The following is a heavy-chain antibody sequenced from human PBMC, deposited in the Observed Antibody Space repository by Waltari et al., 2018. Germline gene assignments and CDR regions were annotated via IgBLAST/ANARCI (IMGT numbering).Heavy chain of an antibody. Sequence: QVQLQESGPGLVQPSETLSLTCTVSGYSISRGYYWGWLRQPPGKGLEWIGSIYHSGSTYYNPSLKSRVTISVDTSKNQFSLKLSSVTAADTAVYYCARIQDWFDPWGQGTLVTVSS. CDR2: IYHSGST. CDR3: ARIQDWFDP. J-gene: IGHJ5*02. D-gene: IGHD1-1*01. CDR1: GYSISRGYY. V-gene: IGHV4-38-2*02.